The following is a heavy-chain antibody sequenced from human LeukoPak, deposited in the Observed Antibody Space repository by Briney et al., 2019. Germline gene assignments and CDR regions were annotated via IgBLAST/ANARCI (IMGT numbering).Heavy chain of an antibody. J-gene: IGHJ4*02. CDR1: GFTFSNYP. CDR2: ITTDGSRT. D-gene: IGHD4-17*01. CDR3: AKGNTVTPDY. V-gene: IGHV3-23*01. Sequence: GGSLRLSCAASGFTFSNYPMNWVRQAPGKWLEWVSAITTDGSRTYNADSVKGRFTISRDNSKNTLYLQMNSLRAEDTAVYYCAKGNTVTPDYWGQGTLVTVSS.